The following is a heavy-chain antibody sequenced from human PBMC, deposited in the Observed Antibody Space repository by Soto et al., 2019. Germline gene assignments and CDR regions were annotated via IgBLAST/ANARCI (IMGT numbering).Heavy chain of an antibody. CDR2: ISSSGSTI. V-gene: IGHV3-48*03. CDR1: GFTFSSYE. CDR3: ARYYYYGMDV. Sequence: PGGSLRLSCAAAGFTFSSYEMNWVRQAPGKGLEWVSYISSSGSTIYYADSVKGRFTISRDNAKNSLYLQMNSLRAEDTAVYYCARYYYYGMDVWGQGTTVTSP. J-gene: IGHJ6*02.